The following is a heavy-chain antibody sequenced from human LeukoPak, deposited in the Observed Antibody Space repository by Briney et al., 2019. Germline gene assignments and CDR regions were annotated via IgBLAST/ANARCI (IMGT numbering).Heavy chain of an antibody. CDR3: ARGDDHYYYALDV. Sequence: ASVKVSCKASGDTFTNYFVHWVRQAPGQRPEWMGLIHTSGGSTTYAQKFQGRVTMTGDTSTSTVYMELSSLRSEDTAVYYCARGDDHYYYALDVWGQGTTVAVSS. CDR2: IHTSGGST. V-gene: IGHV1-46*01. D-gene: IGHD5-24*01. CDR1: GDTFTNYF. J-gene: IGHJ6*02.